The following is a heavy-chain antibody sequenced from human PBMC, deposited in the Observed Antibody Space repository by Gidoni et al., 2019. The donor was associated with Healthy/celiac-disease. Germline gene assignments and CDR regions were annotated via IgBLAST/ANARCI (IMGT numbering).Heavy chain of an antibody. J-gene: IGHJ4*02. D-gene: IGHD5-18*01. CDR2: IYYIGST. CDR1: GGSISSYY. CDR3: ARGGYGIFDY. Sequence: QVQLQESGPGLVKPSETLSLTCTVSGGSISSYYWLWIRQPPGKGLDWIGYIYYIGSTNYTPSLKSRVTISVDTSKNQCSLKLSSVTAADTAVYYCARGGYGIFDYWGQGTLVTVSS. V-gene: IGHV4-59*01.